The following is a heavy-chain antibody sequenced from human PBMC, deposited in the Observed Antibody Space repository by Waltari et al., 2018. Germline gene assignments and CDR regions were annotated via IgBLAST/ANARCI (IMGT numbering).Heavy chain of an antibody. D-gene: IGHD3-22*01. CDR2: IYYSGIT. CDR1: GGSISSSSYY. V-gene: IGHV4-39*01. CDR3: ARHDYDSSGYYY. Sequence: QLQLQESGPGLVKPSETLSLTCTVSGGSISSSSYYWGWIRQPPGKGLEWIGSIYYSGITYYNPSLKSRVTISVDTSKNQFSLKLSSVTAADTAVYDCARHDYDSSGYYYWGQGTLVTVSS. J-gene: IGHJ4*02.